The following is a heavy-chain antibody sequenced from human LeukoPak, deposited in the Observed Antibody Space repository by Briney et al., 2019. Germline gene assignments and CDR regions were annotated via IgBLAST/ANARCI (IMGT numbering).Heavy chain of an antibody. CDR3: ASMGTHAFDI. Sequence: GGSLRLSRAASGFTFSSYSMNWVRQAPGKGLEWVSSISSSSSYIYYADSVKGRFTISRDNSKNTLYLQMNSLRAEDTAVYYCASMGTHAFDIWGQGTMVTVPS. V-gene: IGHV3-21*04. J-gene: IGHJ3*02. D-gene: IGHD1-1*01. CDR1: GFTFSSYS. CDR2: ISSSSSYI.